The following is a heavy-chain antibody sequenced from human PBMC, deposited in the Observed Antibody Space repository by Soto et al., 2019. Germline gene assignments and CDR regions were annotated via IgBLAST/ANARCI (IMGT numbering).Heavy chain of an antibody. Sequence: GESLKISCKGSGYSFTSYWIGWVRQMPGKGLEWMGIIYPGDSDTRYSPSFQGQVTISADKSISTAYLQWSSLKASDTAMYYCARVDGGNSYYYYYYGMDVWGQGTTVTV. J-gene: IGHJ6*02. V-gene: IGHV5-51*01. CDR1: GYSFTSYW. D-gene: IGHD2-21*02. CDR2: IYPGDSDT. CDR3: ARVDGGNSYYYYYYGMDV.